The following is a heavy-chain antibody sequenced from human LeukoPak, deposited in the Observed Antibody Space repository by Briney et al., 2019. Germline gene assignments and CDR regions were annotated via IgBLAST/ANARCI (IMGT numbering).Heavy chain of an antibody. Sequence: PSETLSLTCAVSGGSISSSNWWGWVRQPPGKGLEWIGEIYHSGSTNYNPSLKSRVTISVDKSKNQFSLKLSSVTAADTAVYYCATVTTTQTDFDYWGQGTLVTVSS. CDR1: GGSISSSNW. V-gene: IGHV4-4*02. D-gene: IGHD4-17*01. J-gene: IGHJ4*02. CDR2: IYHSGST. CDR3: ATVTTTQTDFDY.